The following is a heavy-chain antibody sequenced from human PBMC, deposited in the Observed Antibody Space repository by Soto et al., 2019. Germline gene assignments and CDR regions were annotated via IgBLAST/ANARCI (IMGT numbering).Heavy chain of an antibody. V-gene: IGHV1-69*01. CDR2: VIPIFGTA. D-gene: IGHD2-2*01. CDR3: ARDRTQLVVPLNNYYYYYGMDV. J-gene: IGHJ6*02. Sequence: QVQLVQSGAEVKKPGSSVKVSCKASGGTFSSYAISWVRQAPGQGLEWMGGVIPIFGTANYAQKFQGRVTITADESTSTAYMELSSLRSEDTAVYYCARDRTQLVVPLNNYYYYYGMDVWGQGTTVTVSS. CDR1: GGTFSSYA.